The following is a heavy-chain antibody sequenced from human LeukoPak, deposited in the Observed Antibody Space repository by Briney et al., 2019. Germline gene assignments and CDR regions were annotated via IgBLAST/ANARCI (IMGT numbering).Heavy chain of an antibody. CDR3: ARHGANHYGDFFDY. J-gene: IGHJ4*02. V-gene: IGHV4-61*08. D-gene: IGHD4-17*01. Sequence: PSQTLSLTCAVSGGSVSSGGYSWSWIRQPPGKGLEWIGYLFYTGNTNYNPSLKSRVTISVDTSKNQFSLNLSSVTAADTVVYYCARHGANHYGDFFDYWGQGSLVTVSS. CDR2: LFYTGNT. CDR1: GGSVSSGGYS.